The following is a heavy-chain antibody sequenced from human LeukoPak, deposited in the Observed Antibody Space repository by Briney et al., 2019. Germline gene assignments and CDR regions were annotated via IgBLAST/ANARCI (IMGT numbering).Heavy chain of an antibody. CDR2: IYYSGST. CDR1: GGSISSSSYY. V-gene: IGHV4-39*07. CDR3: AYYDSSGYYFDY. D-gene: IGHD3-22*01. Sequence: PSETLSLTCTVSGGSISSSSYYWGWIRQPPGKGLEWIGSIYYSGSTYYNPSLKSRVTISVDTSKNQFSLKLSSVTAADTAVYYCAYYDSSGYYFDYWGQRTLVTVSS. J-gene: IGHJ4*02.